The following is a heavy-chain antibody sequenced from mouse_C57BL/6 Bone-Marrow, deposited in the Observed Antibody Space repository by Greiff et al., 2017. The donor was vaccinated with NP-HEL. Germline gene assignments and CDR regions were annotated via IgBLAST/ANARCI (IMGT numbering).Heavy chain of an antibody. D-gene: IGHD2-2*01. V-gene: IGHV5-4*03. J-gene: IGHJ2*01. CDR2: ISDGGSYT. CDR1: GFTFSSYA. Sequence: DVMLVESGGGLVKPGGSLKLSCAASGFTFSSYAMSWVRQTPEKRLEWVATISDGGSYTYYPDNVKGRFTISRDNAKNNLYLQMSHLKSEDTAMYYCAKGPYGYEDYWGQGTTLTVSS. CDR3: AKGPYGYEDY.